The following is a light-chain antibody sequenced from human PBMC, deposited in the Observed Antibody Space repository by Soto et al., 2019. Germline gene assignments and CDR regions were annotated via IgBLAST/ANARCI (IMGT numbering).Light chain of an antibody. CDR3: SAYSSGATHVV. V-gene: IGLV2-14*03. CDR1: SSDIGGLYNY. Sequence: QSALTQPASVSGSPGQSITISCTGTSSDIGGLYNYVSWYQQHPGKAPKLLIYDVNDRPSGVSDRFSGSKSGNTASLTISGLQAEDEADYFCSAYSSGATHVVFGGGTQLTGL. CDR2: DVN. J-gene: IGLJ2*01.